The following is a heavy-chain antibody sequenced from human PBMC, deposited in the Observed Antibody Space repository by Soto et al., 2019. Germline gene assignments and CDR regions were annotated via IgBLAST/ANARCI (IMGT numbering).Heavy chain of an antibody. CDR3: ARRRGYDYVWGSYHQFDY. D-gene: IGHD3-16*02. Sequence: QVQLVQSGAEVKKPGSSVKVSCKASGGTFSSYAISWVRQAPGQGLEWMGGIIPIFGTANYAQKFQGRVTITADESTSTAYMELSSLRSEDTAVYYCARRRGYDYVWGSYHQFDYWGQGTLVTVSS. CDR2: IIPIFGTA. J-gene: IGHJ4*02. CDR1: GGTFSSYA. V-gene: IGHV1-69*12.